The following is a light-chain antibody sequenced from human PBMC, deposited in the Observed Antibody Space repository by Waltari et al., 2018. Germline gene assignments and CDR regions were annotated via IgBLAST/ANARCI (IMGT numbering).Light chain of an antibody. Sequence: IVLTQSPGPLSLSPGERATLSCRASQTITSLAWYQQTPGQAPRLLIYATSTRATGIPPRFTGSGSGTDFTLTINGLEPDDSAVYYCQQRSGWPLTFGGGTKVEIK. V-gene: IGKV3-11*01. J-gene: IGKJ4*01. CDR1: QTITS. CDR3: QQRSGWPLT. CDR2: ATS.